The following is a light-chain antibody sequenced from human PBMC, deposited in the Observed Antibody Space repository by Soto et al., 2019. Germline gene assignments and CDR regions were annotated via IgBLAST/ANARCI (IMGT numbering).Light chain of an antibody. CDR2: GAS. CDR3: EQSYSTRWT. J-gene: IGKJ1*01. CDR1: QSISNY. V-gene: IGKV1-39*01. Sequence: DIQMTQSPSSLSASVGDRVTITCRASQSISNYLNWYQQKPGKAPKLLIYGASSLQSGVPSSFSGSGSGTDFTLTISSMQPEDFATDYCEQSYSTRWTFGQGTKVEIK.